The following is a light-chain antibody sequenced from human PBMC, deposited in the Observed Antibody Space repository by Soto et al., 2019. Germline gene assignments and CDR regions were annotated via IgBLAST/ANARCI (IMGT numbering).Light chain of an antibody. J-gene: IGLJ2*01. V-gene: IGLV1-40*01. CDR2: GNS. Sequence: QSALTQPPSVSGAPGQRVTISCTGSSSNIGAGYDVHWYQQLPGTAPKLLIYGNSNRPSGVPDRFSGSKSGTSASLAITGLQAEEEADDYCQSYDSSLSGPVVFGGGTKLTVL. CDR1: SSNIGAGYD. CDR3: QSYDSSLSGPVV.